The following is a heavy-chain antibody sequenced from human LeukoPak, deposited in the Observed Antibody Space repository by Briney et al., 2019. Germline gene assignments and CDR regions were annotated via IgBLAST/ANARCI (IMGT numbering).Heavy chain of an antibody. J-gene: IGHJ6*03. CDR2: INSDGSTT. CDR1: GFTFSSYW. CDR3: ARSVHYYYYMDV. Sequence: GGSLRLSCAASGFTFSSYWMHWVRQAPGKGLVWASHINSDGSTTTYADSVKGRFTISRDNAKNTLFLQMNSLRAEDTAVYYCARSVHYYYYMDVWGKGTTVTISS. V-gene: IGHV3-74*01.